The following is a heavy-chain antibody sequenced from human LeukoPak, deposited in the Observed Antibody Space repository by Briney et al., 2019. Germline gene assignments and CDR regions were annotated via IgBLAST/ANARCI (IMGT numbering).Heavy chain of an antibody. CDR1: GFTFSSYG. J-gene: IGHJ4*02. V-gene: IGHV3-30*18. D-gene: IGHD3-10*01. CDR3: AKDRRGSGSCFDY. CDR2: ISFDGINK. Sequence: GGSLRLSCAASGFTFSSYGMHWVRQAPGKGLEWVAVISFDGINKFYADSVKGRFTISRDNSENTLYLQMNSLRAEDTAVYYCAKDRRGSGSCFDYWGQGTLVTVSS.